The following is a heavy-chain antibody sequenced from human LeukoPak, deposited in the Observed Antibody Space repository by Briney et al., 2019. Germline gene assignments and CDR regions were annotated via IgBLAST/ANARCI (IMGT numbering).Heavy chain of an antibody. Sequence: PSETLSLTCAVYVGSFSGYYWSWIRQPPEKGLEWIGEINHSGSTNYNPSLKSRVTISVDTSKNQFSLKLSSVTAADTAVYYCARDYMNWGQGTLVTVSS. V-gene: IGHV4-34*01. D-gene: IGHD3-10*01. CDR3: ARDYMN. J-gene: IGHJ4*02. CDR2: INHSGST. CDR1: VGSFSGYY.